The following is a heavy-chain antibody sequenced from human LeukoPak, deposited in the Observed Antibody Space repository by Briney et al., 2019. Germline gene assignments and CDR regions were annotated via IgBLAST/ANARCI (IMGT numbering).Heavy chain of an antibody. CDR1: GYTFTSYD. CDR2: ISAYNGNT. CDR3: ARGYTVTNPIVLYDCMDV. J-gene: IGHJ6*02. V-gene: IGHV1-8*02. D-gene: IGHD4-17*01. Sequence: GASVKVSCKASGYTFTSYDINWVRQATGQGLEWMGWISAYNGNTNYAQKFQGRVTMTRNTSISTAYMELSSLRSEDTAVYYCARGYTVTNPIVLYDCMDVWGQGTTVTVSS.